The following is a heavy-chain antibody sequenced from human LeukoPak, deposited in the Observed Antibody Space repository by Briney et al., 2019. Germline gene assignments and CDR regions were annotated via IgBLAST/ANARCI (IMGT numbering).Heavy chain of an antibody. CDR2: AGWAGGTT. V-gene: IGHV3-43*01. CDR1: GFTFDRYT. CDR3: ARDGTYDFWSGYYPNLYYYYYGMDV. Sequence: GGSLRLSCATSGFTFDRYTIHWVRQAPGKGLEWVSLAGWAGGTTYYSDSVRGRFTISRDNAKNSLYLQMNSPRAEDTAVYYCARDGTYDFWSGYYPNLYYYYYGMDVWGQGTTVTVSS. D-gene: IGHD3-3*01. J-gene: IGHJ6*02.